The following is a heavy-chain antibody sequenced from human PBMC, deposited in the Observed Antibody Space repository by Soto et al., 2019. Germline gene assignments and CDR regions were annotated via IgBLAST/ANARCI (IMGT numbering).Heavy chain of an antibody. CDR3: ARSSGSAYGFDP. CDR1: GYTFTSYG. Sequence: QVQLVQSGAEVKKPGASVKVSCKASGYTFTSYGISWVRQAPGQGLEGMGWISAYNGNTNNAQKLQGRVTMTTDTSARAAYMELRSLRCENTDEYYWARSSGSAYGFDPWGQGTLVTVSS. J-gene: IGHJ5*02. V-gene: IGHV1-18*01. CDR2: ISAYNGNT. D-gene: IGHD1-26*01.